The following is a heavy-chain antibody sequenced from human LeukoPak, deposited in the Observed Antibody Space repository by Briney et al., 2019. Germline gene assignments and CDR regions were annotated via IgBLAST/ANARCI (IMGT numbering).Heavy chain of an antibody. V-gene: IGHV3-74*01. D-gene: IGHD3-16*01. CDR1: GFTFSSYW. CDR2: INTDGSST. CDR3: ARDWAGGLFDY. Sequence: PGGSLRLSCAASGFTFSSYWTHWVRQAPGKGLVWVSRINTDGSSTSYADSVKGRFTISRDNAKNTLYLQMNSLRAEDTAVYYCARDWAGGLFDYWGQGTLVTVSS. J-gene: IGHJ4*02.